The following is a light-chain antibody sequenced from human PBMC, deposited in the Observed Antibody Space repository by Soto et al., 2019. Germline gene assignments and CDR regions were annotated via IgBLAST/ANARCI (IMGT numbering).Light chain of an antibody. CDR3: QSYDSSLSGVV. CDR1: SSNIGAGYD. CDR2: GNS. Sequence: QSVLTQPPSVSGAPGQRVTISCTGSSSNIGAGYDVHWYQQLPGTAPKLLIYGNSNRPSGVPDRFSGSKSGTSASLAITGLQAEDGGDYYCQSYDSSLSGVVFGGGTKVTVL. V-gene: IGLV1-40*01. J-gene: IGLJ2*01.